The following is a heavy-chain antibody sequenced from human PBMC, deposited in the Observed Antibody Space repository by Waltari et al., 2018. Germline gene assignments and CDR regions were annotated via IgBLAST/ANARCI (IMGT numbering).Heavy chain of an antibody. Sequence: EVQLVESGGGLVQPGRSLSLSCAASGFSFDDYAMHWVRQAPGKGLEWVSGISWNSGSVGYADSVKGRFTISRDSAKNSLYLQMNSLRPEDTALYYCAKRLDSWGFDYWGQGTLVTVSS. CDR3: AKRLDSWGFDY. V-gene: IGHV3-9*01. CDR2: ISWNSGSV. CDR1: GFSFDDYA. J-gene: IGHJ4*02. D-gene: IGHD3-16*01.